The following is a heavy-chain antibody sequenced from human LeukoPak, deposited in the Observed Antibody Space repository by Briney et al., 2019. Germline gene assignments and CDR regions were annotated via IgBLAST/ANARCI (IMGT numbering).Heavy chain of an antibody. D-gene: IGHD3-16*02. CDR1: GFTFSDHQ. Sequence: GGSLRLSCAASGFTFSDHQMDWVRQAPGKGLEWVGRSRKKVNNYTPEYAASVKGRFTISRDDSKNSLYLQMNSLRAEDTAVYYCAKDNDYVWGSYRSNWGQGTLVTVSS. V-gene: IGHV3-72*01. CDR2: SRKKVNNYTP. CDR3: AKDNDYVWGSYRSN. J-gene: IGHJ4*02.